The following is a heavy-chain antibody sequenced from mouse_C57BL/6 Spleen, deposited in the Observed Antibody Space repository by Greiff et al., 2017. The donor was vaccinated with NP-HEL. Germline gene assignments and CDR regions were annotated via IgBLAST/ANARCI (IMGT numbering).Heavy chain of an antibody. J-gene: IGHJ3*01. D-gene: IGHD1-1*01. CDR2: IYPGDGDT. V-gene: IGHV1-82*01. CDR1: GYAFTSSW. Sequence: QVQLQQSGPELVKPGASVKMSCKASGYAFTSSWMNWVKQRPGKGLEWIGRIYPGDGDTNYNGKFKGKATLTADKSSSTAYMQLSSLTSEDSAVSFCANNTYGNSQAFAYWGQGTLVTVSA. CDR3: ANNTYGNSQAFAY.